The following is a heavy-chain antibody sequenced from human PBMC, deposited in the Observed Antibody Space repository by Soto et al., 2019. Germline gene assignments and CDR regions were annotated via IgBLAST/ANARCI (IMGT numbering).Heavy chain of an antibody. CDR3: ARDRQLPRTSGNFDY. V-gene: IGHV1-18*01. D-gene: IGHD6-6*01. CDR1: GYTLSSYG. CDR2: ISAYNGNT. J-gene: IGHJ4*02. Sequence: GAPVKGSCKASGYTLSSYGISWGRQAPGQGLEWMGWISAYNGNTNYAQKLQGRVTMTTDTSTSTAYMELRSLRSDDTAVYYCARDRQLPRTSGNFDYWGQGTLVTVSS.